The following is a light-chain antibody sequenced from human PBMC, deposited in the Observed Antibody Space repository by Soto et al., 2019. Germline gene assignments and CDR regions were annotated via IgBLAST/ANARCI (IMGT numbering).Light chain of an antibody. CDR3: QKYNSVPFT. J-gene: IGKJ3*01. CDR1: QGIRNY. CDR2: DTS. Sequence: DIQMTQSPSSLSASIGDRVTITCRASQGIRNYLAWYQQKPGKVPKLLIQDTSTLQSGVPSRFSGSGSGTDFTLTITNLQSEDVATYYCQKYNSVPFTFGPGTKVHIK. V-gene: IGKV1-27*01.